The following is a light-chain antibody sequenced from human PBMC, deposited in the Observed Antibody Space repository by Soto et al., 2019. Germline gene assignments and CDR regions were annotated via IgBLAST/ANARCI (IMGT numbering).Light chain of an antibody. CDR3: IQVKQWGT. CDR1: RSLVASDGNAY. Sequence: EIVLTQTPLLSPVTLGQPASISCRSSRSLVASDGNAYLTWLHQRPGQPPRPLIYKVSQRLSGVQESFGGGGEGIVFPRHISRVEAEDVGIFFCIQVKQWGTFGRGTRLE. J-gene: IGKJ5*01. CDR2: KVS. V-gene: IGKV2-24*01.